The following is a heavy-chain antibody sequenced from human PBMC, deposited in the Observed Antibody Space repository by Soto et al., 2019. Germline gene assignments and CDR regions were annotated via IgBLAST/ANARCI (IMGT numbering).Heavy chain of an antibody. Sequence: EVQLLESGGGLVQPGGSLRLSCAASGFTFSSYAMSWVSQAPGKGLEWVSAISGSGGSTYYADSVKGRFTISRDNSKNTLYLQMNSLRAEDTAVYYCAKDAGSIVVVITDVDYWGQGTLVTVSS. CDR1: GFTFSSYA. D-gene: IGHD3-22*01. V-gene: IGHV3-23*01. CDR2: ISGSGGST. J-gene: IGHJ4*02. CDR3: AKDAGSIVVVITDVDY.